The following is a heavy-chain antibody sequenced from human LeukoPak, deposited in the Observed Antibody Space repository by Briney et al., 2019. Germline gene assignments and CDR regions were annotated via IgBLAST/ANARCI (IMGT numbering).Heavy chain of an antibody. D-gene: IGHD4-17*01. CDR2: INTGNGNT. CDR3: AGQGDYAIFDAFDI. CDR1: GYTFTGYY. V-gene: IGHV1-3*04. J-gene: IGHJ3*02. Sequence: ASVKVSCKASGYTFTGYYMHWVRQAPGQRLEWMGWINTGNGNTKYSQKFQGRVTITRDTSASTAYMELSSLRSEDTAVYYCAGQGDYAIFDAFDIWGQGTMVTVSS.